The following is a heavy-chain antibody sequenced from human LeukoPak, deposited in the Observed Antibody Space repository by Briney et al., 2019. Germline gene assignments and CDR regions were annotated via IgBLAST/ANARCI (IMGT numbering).Heavy chain of an antibody. D-gene: IGHD2-2*01. J-gene: IGHJ5*02. Sequence: ASVKVSCKASGYTFTSYDINWVRQATGQGLEWMGWMNPNSGNTGYAQKFQGRVTMTRNTSISTAYMELSSLRSEDTAVYYCARGLKYQLLSGYNWLDPWGQGTLVTVSS. CDR3: ARGLKYQLLSGYNWLDP. CDR2: MNPNSGNT. CDR1: GYTFTSYD. V-gene: IGHV1-8*01.